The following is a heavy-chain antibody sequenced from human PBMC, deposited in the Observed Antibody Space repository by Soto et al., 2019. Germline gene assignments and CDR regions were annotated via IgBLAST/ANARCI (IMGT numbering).Heavy chain of an antibody. V-gene: IGHV5-51*01. CDR3: ARRGDGGHRSYYFDY. CDR2: IYPGDSDN. D-gene: IGHD3-16*01. Sequence: GESLKISWKASGYSFTNYWIGRVRQMPGKGLEWMGIIYPGDSDNRYSPPFQGQVSTSANKSINAAYLQWSSLKASDTAMYDCARRGDGGHRSYYFDYWGQGALVTVSS. J-gene: IGHJ4*02. CDR1: GYSFTNYW.